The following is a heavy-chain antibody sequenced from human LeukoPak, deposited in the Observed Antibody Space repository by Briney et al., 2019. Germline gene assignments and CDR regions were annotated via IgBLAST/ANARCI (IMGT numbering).Heavy chain of an antibody. CDR3: AKDMGYSGYDDPFDY. J-gene: IGHJ4*02. V-gene: IGHV3-9*01. D-gene: IGHD5-12*01. CDR2: ISWNSGSI. CDR1: GFIFDDYA. Sequence: GGSLRLSCAASGFIFDDYAMHWVRQAPGKGLEWVSGISWNSGSIGYADSVKGRFTISRDNAKNSLYLQMNSLRAEVTALYYCAKDMGYSGYDDPFDYWGQGTLVTVSS.